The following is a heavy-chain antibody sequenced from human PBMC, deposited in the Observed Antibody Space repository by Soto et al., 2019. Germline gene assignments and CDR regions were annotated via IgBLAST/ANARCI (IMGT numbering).Heavy chain of an antibody. CDR2: IIPIFGTA. V-gene: IGHV1-69*13. D-gene: IGHD3-3*01. Sequence: SVKVSCKASGGTFSSYAISWVRQAPGQGLEWMGGIIPIFGTANYAQKFQGRVTITADESTSTAYMELSSLRSEETAVYYCARNPDYDFWHFDYWGQGTLVTVSS. CDR3: ARNPDYDFWHFDY. CDR1: GGTFSSYA. J-gene: IGHJ4*02.